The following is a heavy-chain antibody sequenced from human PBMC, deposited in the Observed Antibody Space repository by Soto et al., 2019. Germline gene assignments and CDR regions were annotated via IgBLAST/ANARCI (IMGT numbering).Heavy chain of an antibody. J-gene: IGHJ4*02. D-gene: IGHD6-19*01. CDR2: INQDGGGT. CDR1: GFTLSSSF. CDR3: ARYFRGSGRYFFDY. Sequence: QPGGSLRLSCVASGFTLSSSFMGWLRQAPGKGLEWVANINQDGGGTYYVDSVEGRFTISRDNAKDSLYLQMNSLRGEDTAVYYCARYFRGSGRYFFDYWGQGTLVTVSS. V-gene: IGHV3-7*03.